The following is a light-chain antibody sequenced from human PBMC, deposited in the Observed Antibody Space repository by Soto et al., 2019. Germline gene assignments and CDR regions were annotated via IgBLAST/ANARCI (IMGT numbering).Light chain of an antibody. CDR2: GAS. CDR3: QQYGSSPHT. V-gene: IGKV3-20*01. J-gene: IGKJ2*01. CDR1: KSVSSSY. Sequence: EIVLTQSPGTLSLSPGERATLSCRASKSVSSSYLAWYQHKPGQAPRLLIYGASSRATGIPDRFSGSWSGTDFTLTISRLEPEDFAVYYCQQYGSSPHTFGQGTKLEIK.